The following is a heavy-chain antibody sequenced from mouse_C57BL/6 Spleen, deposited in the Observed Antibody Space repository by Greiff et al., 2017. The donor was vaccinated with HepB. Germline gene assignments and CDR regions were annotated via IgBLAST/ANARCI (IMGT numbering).Heavy chain of an antibody. D-gene: IGHD3-3*01. J-gene: IGHJ4*01. Sequence: EVQVVESGGGLVKPGGSLKLSCAASGFTFSDYGMHWVRQAPEKGLEWVAYISSGSSTIYYADTVKGRFTISRDNAKNTLFLQMTSLRSEDTAMYYCARGGRGYAMDYWGQGTSVTVSS. CDR2: ISSGSSTI. CDR3: ARGGRGYAMDY. V-gene: IGHV5-17*01. CDR1: GFTFSDYG.